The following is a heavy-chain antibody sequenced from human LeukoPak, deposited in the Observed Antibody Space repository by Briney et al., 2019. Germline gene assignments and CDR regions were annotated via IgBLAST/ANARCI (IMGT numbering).Heavy chain of an antibody. CDR3: AKVPLWSGYFLGMYFDY. CDR1: GFTFSSYS. CDR2: ISSSSSTV. Sequence: PGGSLRLSCAASGFTFSSYSMNWVRQAPGKGLEWVSYISSSSSTVYYADSVKGRFTISRDNAKNSLYLQMNSLRDEDTAVYYCAKVPLWSGYFLGMYFDYWGQGTLVTVSS. D-gene: IGHD3-3*01. V-gene: IGHV3-48*02. J-gene: IGHJ4*02.